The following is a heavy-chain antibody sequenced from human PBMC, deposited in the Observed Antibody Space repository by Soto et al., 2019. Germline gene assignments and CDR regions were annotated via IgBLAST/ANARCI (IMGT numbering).Heavy chain of an antibody. CDR1: GFTFSSSR. J-gene: IGHJ3*02. CDR2: IHQDGSEI. CDR3: ARVQWLRFDAFNI. V-gene: IGHV3-7*03. D-gene: IGHD5-12*01. Sequence: GSLRLSCAASGFTFSSSRMSWVRQAPGKGLEWVASIHQDGSEIDYVDSVKGRFTISRDNAKSSLSLQMNSLRVEDTAVYYCARVQWLRFDAFNIWGEGTMVTVSS.